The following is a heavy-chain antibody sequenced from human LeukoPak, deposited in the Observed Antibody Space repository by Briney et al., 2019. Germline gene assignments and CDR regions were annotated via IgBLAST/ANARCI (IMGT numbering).Heavy chain of an antibody. D-gene: IGHD2-8*01. CDR2: ISAYNGKT. Sequence: ASVKVYCKASGYTFTSYGISWVRQAPGQGLEWMGWISAYNGKTNYAQKLQGRVTMTTDTSTSTAYMELRSLRSDDTAVYYCARVVLMVYRGMDVRGQGTTVTVSS. CDR3: ARVVLMVYRGMDV. J-gene: IGHJ6*02. V-gene: IGHV1-18*01. CDR1: GYTFTSYG.